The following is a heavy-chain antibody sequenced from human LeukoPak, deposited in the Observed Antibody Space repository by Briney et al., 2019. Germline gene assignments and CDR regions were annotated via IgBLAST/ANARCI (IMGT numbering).Heavy chain of an antibody. CDR2: ISAYNGNT. V-gene: IGHV1-18*04. J-gene: IGHJ4*02. D-gene: IGHD4/OR15-4a*01. CDR1: GYSFTNYK. CDR3: AREPRGMSLSRYGPIDY. Sequence: ASVKVSCKASGYSFTNYKIHWLRQAPGQGLEWMGWISAYNGNTNYAQKLQGRVTMTTDTSTSTAYMELRSLRSDDTAVYYCAREPRGMSLSRYGPIDYWGQGTLVTVSS.